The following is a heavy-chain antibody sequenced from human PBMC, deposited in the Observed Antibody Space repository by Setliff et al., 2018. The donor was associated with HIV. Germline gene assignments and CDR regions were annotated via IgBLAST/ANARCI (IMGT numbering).Heavy chain of an antibody. J-gene: IGHJ3*02. CDR2: IGSSNHGI. CDR3: ARGGFNHAFDI. D-gene: IGHD2-15*01. Sequence: GGSLRLSCAASGFNFRSYGMTWVRQAPGKGLDWVAHIGSSNHGIHYTASVQGRFTVSRDNANNLLFLQMNNLRVEDTAVYYCARGGFNHAFDIWGQGTMVTVSS. V-gene: IGHV3-48*04. CDR1: GFNFRSYG.